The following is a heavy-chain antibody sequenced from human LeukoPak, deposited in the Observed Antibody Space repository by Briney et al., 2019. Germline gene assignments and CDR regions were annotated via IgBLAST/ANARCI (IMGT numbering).Heavy chain of an antibody. Sequence: SVKVSCKASGYTFIAYYIYWMRQAPGQGLEWVGRINPNSGGTNYAQNFQDRVTLTRDTSITTAYMELNRLISDDTAVYYCARRGSGYYDSREAFDIWGQGTMVTVSS. CDR3: ARRGSGYYDSREAFDI. CDR1: GYTFIAYY. V-gene: IGHV1-2*06. J-gene: IGHJ3*02. CDR2: INPNSGGT. D-gene: IGHD3-22*01.